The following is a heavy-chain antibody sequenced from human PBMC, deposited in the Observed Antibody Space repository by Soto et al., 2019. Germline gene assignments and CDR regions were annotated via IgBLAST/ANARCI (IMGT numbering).Heavy chain of an antibody. CDR3: ARALLYRSSTSGYKNYYYYGMDV. CDR2: IKHSGST. D-gene: IGHD2-2*02. CDR1: GGSLSGYY. J-gene: IGHJ6*02. Sequence: XAILSLTCAVYGGSLSGYYWSWIRRPAGKGLEWIGEIKHSGSTNYHRSLKGRVTISEDTSKNQFSLKLSSGTAADTAVYYCARALLYRSSTSGYKNYYYYGMDVWGQGTTVTVYS. V-gene: IGHV4-34*01.